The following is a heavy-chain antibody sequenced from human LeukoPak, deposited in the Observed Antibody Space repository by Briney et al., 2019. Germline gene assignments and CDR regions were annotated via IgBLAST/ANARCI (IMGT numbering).Heavy chain of an antibody. Sequence: AGGSLRLSCAASRFTFSSYWMHWVRQAPVKGLVWVSRINSDGSSTSYADSVKGRFTIPRDNAKNTLYLQMNSLRAEDTAVYYCARGRLLPYYFDYWGQGTLVTVSS. J-gene: IGHJ4*02. CDR3: ARGRLLPYYFDY. CDR1: RFTFSSYW. CDR2: INSDGSST. V-gene: IGHV3-74*01. D-gene: IGHD2-21*01.